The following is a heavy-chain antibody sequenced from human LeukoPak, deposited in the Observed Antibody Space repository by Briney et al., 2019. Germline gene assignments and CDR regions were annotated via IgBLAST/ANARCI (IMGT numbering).Heavy chain of an antibody. CDR1: GFTFSSYN. CDR2: IRSYSSYI. D-gene: IGHD2-21*01. J-gene: IGHJ6*03. Sequence: GGSLRLSCAASGFTFSSYNMNWVRQAPGQGLEWVATIRSYSSYIHYGDSVKGRFTISRDDAKKSLYLQMNSLRAEDTAVYFCARYSEVYYYVDVWGTGTTVTVSS. V-gene: IGHV3-21*01. CDR3: ARYSEVYYYVDV.